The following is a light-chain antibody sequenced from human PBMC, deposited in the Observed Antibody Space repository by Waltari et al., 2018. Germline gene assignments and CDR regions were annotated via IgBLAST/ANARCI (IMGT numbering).Light chain of an antibody. J-gene: IGLJ3*02. CDR3: QSYDSSLNWV. CDR2: GYS. V-gene: IGLV1-40*01. Sequence: QSVLTQPPSVSGAPGQRVTFSCTGSSSNIGAGYDVHWYQQLPGTAPKLLIYGYSTRPSAVPHRFSGSKSGTSASLAITGLQAEDEADYYCQSYDSSLNWVFGEGTKLTVL. CDR1: SSNIGAGYD.